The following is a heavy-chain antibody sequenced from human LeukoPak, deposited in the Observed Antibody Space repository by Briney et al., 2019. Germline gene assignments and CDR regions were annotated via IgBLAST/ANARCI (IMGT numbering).Heavy chain of an antibody. CDR3: ARGPDPIAVAALYYFDY. J-gene: IGHJ4*02. D-gene: IGHD6-19*01. CDR1: GGSICSGGYS. CDR2: IYHSGST. V-gene: IGHV4-30-2*01. Sequence: SQTLSLTCAVSGGSICSGGYSWSWIRQPPGKGLEWIGYIYHSGSTYYNPSLKSRVTISVDRSKNQFSLKLSSVTAADTAVYYCARGPDPIAVAALYYFDYWGQGTLVTVSS.